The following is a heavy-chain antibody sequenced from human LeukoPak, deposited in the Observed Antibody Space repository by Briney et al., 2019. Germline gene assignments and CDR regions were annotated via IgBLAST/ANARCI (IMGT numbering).Heavy chain of an antibody. J-gene: IGHJ4*02. V-gene: IGHV3-9*01. D-gene: IGHD2-15*01. CDR2: ISWNSGSI. CDR3: AKDSSLYCSGGSCLEATFDY. CDR1: GFTVSSTY. Sequence: LRLSCAASGFTVSSTYMSWVRQAPGKGLEWVSGISWNSGSIGYADSVKGRFTISRDNAKNSLYLQMNSLRAEDTALYYCAKDSSLYCSGGSCLEATFDYWGQGTLVTVSS.